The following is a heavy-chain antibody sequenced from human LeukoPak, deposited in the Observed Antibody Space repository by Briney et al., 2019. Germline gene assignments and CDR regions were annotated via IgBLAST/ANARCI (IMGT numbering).Heavy chain of an antibody. CDR3: ARVIHYYDSSGYHDAFDI. V-gene: IGHV1-18*01. CDR1: GYTFTSYG. J-gene: IGHJ3*02. CDR2: ISAYNGNT. D-gene: IGHD3-22*01. Sequence: SVKVSCKASGYTFTSYGISWVRQAPGQGLEWMGWISAYNGNTNYAQKLQGRVTMTTDTSTSTAYMELRSLRSDDTAVYYCARVIHYYDSSGYHDAFDIWGQGTMVTVSS.